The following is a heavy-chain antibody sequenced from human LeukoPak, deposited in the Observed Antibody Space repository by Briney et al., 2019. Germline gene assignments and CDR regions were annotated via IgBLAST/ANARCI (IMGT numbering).Heavy chain of an antibody. Sequence: PGGSLRLSCAASGFTFSSYWMHWVRQAPGKGLEWVAVISYDGSNRYYADSVKGRFTISRDNSKNTLYLQMNSLRAEDTAVYYCAKECGGDCYIDYWGQGTLVTVSS. CDR3: AKECGGDCYIDY. CDR1: GFTFSSYW. D-gene: IGHD2-21*02. V-gene: IGHV3-30*18. J-gene: IGHJ4*02. CDR2: ISYDGSNR.